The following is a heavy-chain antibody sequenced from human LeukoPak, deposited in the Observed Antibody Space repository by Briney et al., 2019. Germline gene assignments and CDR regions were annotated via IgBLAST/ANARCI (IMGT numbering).Heavy chain of an antibody. V-gene: IGHV1-69*13. CDR1: GGTFSSYA. J-gene: IGHJ5*02. CDR3: ARETATGHRNWFDP. D-gene: IGHD2-8*02. CDR2: IIPIFGTA. Sequence: ASVKVSCKASGGTFSSYAISWVRQAPGQGLEWMGGIIPIFGTANYARKFQGRVTITADESTSTAYMELSSLRSEDTAVYYCARETATGHRNWFDPWGQGTLVTVSS.